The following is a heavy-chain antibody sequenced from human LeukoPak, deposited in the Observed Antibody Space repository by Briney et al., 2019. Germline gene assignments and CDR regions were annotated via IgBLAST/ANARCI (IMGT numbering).Heavy chain of an antibody. J-gene: IGHJ4*02. CDR3: AKKVAGAARPFDY. D-gene: IGHD6-6*01. Sequence: PGGSLRLSCAASGFTFSSYSMNWVRQAPGKGLEWVSATGSGGDASYADSVKGRFTISRDNSKNTLYLQMNSLRAEDTAVYHCAKKVAGAARPFDYWGQGTLVTVSS. CDR2: TGSGGDA. V-gene: IGHV3-23*01. CDR1: GFTFSSYS.